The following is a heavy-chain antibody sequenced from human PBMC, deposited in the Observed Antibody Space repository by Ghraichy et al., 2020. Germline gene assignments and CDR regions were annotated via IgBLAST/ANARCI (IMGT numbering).Heavy chain of an antibody. CDR2: LYGLSTNT. J-gene: IGHJ4*02. V-gene: IGHV3-66*01. CDR3: ARDRRDVYNF. Sequence: GGSLRLSCAAFGFSVNDNYMSWFRQTPGRGLEWVSGLYGLSTNTYYADSVKGRFTISRDNSKNTLFLQMNNLIPEDKAIYYCARDRRDVYNFWGQGTLVTGCS. D-gene: IGHD5-24*01. CDR1: GFSVNDNY.